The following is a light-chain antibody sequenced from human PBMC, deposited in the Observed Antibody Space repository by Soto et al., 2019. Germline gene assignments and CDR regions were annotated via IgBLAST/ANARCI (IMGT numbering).Light chain of an antibody. CDR2: GAS. J-gene: IGKJ3*01. Sequence: EIVLTQSPGTLSLSPGERATLSCRASQSVSSSYLAWYQQKPGQAPRLLIYGASSRATGIPDRFSGSGSGTDFILTISRLEPEDFAVYYCQQYGSSRTFGRGTKVDIK. V-gene: IGKV3-20*01. CDR1: QSVSSSY. CDR3: QQYGSSRT.